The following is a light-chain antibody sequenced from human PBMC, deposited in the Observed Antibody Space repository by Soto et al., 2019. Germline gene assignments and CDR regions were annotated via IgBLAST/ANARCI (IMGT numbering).Light chain of an antibody. CDR2: GYN. CDR1: SSNIGSHT. J-gene: IGLJ2*01. CDR3: AAWDDSLNGPV. V-gene: IGLV1-44*01. Sequence: QAVVTQPPSASGTPGQRVTISCSGSSSNIGSHTVNWYQQLPGTAPKLLIYGYNHRPSGVPDRFSGSKSGTSASLAISGLQSEDEADYYCAAWDDSLNGPVFGGGTKLTVL.